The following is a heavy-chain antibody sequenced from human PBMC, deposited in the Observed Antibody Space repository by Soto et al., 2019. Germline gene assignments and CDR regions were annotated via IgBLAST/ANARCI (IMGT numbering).Heavy chain of an antibody. CDR1: GESFSHYY. CDR3: AKGGGSLWS. Sequence: QVQLQQWGAGLLKPSETLSLTCAVYGESFSHYYWTWIRQPAGMGLEWIGEINLSGTTNYNPSLKSRVTMSLDTSKNQFSLKLSSVTAADTAVYFCAKGGGSLWSWGQGTLVTVSS. V-gene: IGHV4-34*01. CDR2: INLSGTT. D-gene: IGHD3-10*01. J-gene: IGHJ5*02.